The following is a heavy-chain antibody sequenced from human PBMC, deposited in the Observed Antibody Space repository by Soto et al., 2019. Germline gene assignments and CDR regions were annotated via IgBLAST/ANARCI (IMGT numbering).Heavy chain of an antibody. Sequence: SETLSLTCTVSGGSISGHYWIWIRQPPREEMEWIGYIFYSGITTYNNNPSFKSRVPISLEPSKNQFSLRLSSVTPADTAVYYWARQGSRGRSTVYWGKGT. D-gene: IGHD6-19*01. V-gene: IGHV4-59*11. CDR3: ARQGSRGRSTVY. J-gene: IGHJ4*02. CDR2: IFYSGITTY. CDR1: GGSISGHY.